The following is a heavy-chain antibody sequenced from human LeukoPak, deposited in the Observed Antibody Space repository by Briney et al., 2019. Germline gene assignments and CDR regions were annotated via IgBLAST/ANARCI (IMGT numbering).Heavy chain of an antibody. Sequence: SVKVSCKASGDTFSSYAISWVRQAPGQGLEWMGGIVPIFGTANYAQKFQGRVTITTDESTSTAYMELSSLRSEDTAVYYCARTTYYYDSSGYYHLSLYYFDYWGQGTLVTVSS. CDR1: GDTFSSYA. CDR3: ARTTYYYDSSGYYHLSLYYFDY. V-gene: IGHV1-69*05. CDR2: IVPIFGTA. D-gene: IGHD3-22*01. J-gene: IGHJ4*02.